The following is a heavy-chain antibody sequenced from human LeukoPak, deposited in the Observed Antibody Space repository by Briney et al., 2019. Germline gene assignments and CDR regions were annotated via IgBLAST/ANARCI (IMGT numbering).Heavy chain of an antibody. Sequence: PSETLSLTCTVSGYSFSSGYYWAWIRQPPGKGLEWIGSIYHSGSTNYNPSLKSRVTISVDTSKNQFSLKLSSVTAADTAVYYCARPNYYYGSGSYLGYWGQGTLVTVSS. CDR3: ARPNYYYGSGSYLGY. CDR2: IYHSGST. CDR1: GYSFSSGYY. J-gene: IGHJ4*02. D-gene: IGHD3-10*01. V-gene: IGHV4-38-2*02.